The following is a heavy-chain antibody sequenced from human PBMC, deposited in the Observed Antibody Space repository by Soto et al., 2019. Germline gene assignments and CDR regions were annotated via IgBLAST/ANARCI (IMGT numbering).Heavy chain of an antibody. CDR3: ARGSGIAVIPGELEDVHYDY. Sequence: QVPLQQWGAGLLKPSETLSLTCAVYGQSFSGHTWSWIRQSPGKGLEWIGEISQSGSTYYNPSLKTRVTISADTSKNQFSLTLNSVTAADTGVFYCARGSGIAVIPGELEDVHYDYWGQGTLVSVSS. CDR2: ISQSGST. CDR1: GQSFSGHT. V-gene: IGHV4-34*01. D-gene: IGHD2-2*01. J-gene: IGHJ4*02.